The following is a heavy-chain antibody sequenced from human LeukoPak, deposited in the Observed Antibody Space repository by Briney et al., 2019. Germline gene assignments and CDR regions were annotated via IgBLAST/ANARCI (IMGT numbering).Heavy chain of an antibody. V-gene: IGHV3-23*01. J-gene: IGHJ4*02. Sequence: GGSLRLSCAASGFTFSNYAMRWVRQAPGKELEWVSAIGAGTGAVTIYADSVKGRFTISRDNSKNTLFLQMSSLRAEDTAVYYCVKRGSSWSFDYWGQGTLVTVSS. CDR1: GFTFSNYA. CDR3: VKRGSSWSFDY. D-gene: IGHD6-13*01. CDR2: IGAGTGAVT.